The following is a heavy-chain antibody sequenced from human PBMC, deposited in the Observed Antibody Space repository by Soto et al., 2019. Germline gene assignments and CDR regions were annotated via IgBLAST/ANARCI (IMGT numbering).Heavy chain of an antibody. CDR3: VRDRYSSSGWFDP. CDR2: TYYRSRFFS. V-gene: IGHV6-1*01. D-gene: IGHD3-10*01. J-gene: IGHJ5*02. Sequence: SQTLSLTCVISGDSVSSYSAAWNWIRQSPSGGLEWLGRTYYRSRFFSDYAESVKSRIIINPDKSKNQFSLQLKSVTPEDTAVYYCVRDRYSSSGWFDPWGQGTPVTVSS. CDR1: GDSVSSYSAA.